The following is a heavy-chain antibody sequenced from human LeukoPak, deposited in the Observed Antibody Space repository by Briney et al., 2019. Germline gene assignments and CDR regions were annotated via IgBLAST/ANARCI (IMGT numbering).Heavy chain of an antibody. CDR2: INSDGRST. V-gene: IGHV3-74*01. Sequence: GGSLRLSCAASGFTFSSYWMHWVRHAQGKGLVWVSRINSDGRSTTYADSVKGRITISRDNCKNTLYLQMNSLRAEDTAVYYCAKDRLQDYYDSSGYYYSPGGDYWGQRTLVTVSS. CDR3: AKDRLQDYYDSSGYYYSPGGDY. CDR1: GFTFSSYW. D-gene: IGHD3-22*01. J-gene: IGHJ4*02.